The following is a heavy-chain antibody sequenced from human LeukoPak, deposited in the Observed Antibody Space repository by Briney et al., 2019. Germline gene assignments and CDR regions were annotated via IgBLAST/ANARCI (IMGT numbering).Heavy chain of an antibody. J-gene: IGHJ5*02. D-gene: IGHD1-1*01. CDR2: IFNRGST. V-gene: IGHV4-30-2*01. CDR1: GALIGMGCSS. Sequence: SPTLSLTHALSGALIGMGCSSCGWIRQPPGRGLAWLGFIFNRGSTYYNPAIKSRVTISVDRSNNQFSVKLSSVPAADTAVYYGAREGQRVSRETGTTDNWFDPWGQGTLVTVSS. CDR3: AREGQRVSRETGTTDNWFDP.